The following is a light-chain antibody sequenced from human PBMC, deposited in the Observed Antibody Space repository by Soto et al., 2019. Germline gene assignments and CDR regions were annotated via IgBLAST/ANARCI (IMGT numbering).Light chain of an antibody. Sequence: QSALTQPPSASGSPGQSVTISCTGTSSDVGGYNYVFWYQQHPGKAPKLMIYEVSKRPSGVPDRFSGSKSGNTASLTVSGLQAEDEADYYCSSYAGSNNFVFGGGTKLTVL. V-gene: IGLV2-8*01. CDR3: SSYAGSNNFV. CDR2: EVS. J-gene: IGLJ2*01. CDR1: SSDVGGYNY.